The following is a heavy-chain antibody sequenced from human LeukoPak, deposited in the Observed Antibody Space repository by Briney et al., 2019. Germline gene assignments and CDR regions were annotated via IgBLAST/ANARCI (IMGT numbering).Heavy chain of an antibody. J-gene: IGHJ6*03. CDR1: GGTFSSYA. CDR3: ARCLWLSSSGKKYYYYYYYMDV. Sequence: SVKVPCKASGGTFSSYAISWVRQAPGQGLEWMGGIIPIFGTANYAQKFQGRVTITTDESTSTAYMELSSLRSEDTAVYYCARCLWLSSSGKKYYYYYYYMDVWGKGTTVTVSS. V-gene: IGHV1-69*05. CDR2: IIPIFGTA. D-gene: IGHD3-10*01.